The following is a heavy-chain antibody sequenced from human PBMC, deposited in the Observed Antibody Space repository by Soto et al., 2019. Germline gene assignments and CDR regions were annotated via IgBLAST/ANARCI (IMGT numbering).Heavy chain of an antibody. V-gene: IGHV4-59*01. D-gene: IGHD5-12*01. CDR3: AREGNLGRWLQPLDF. CDR2: IHYNGNT. J-gene: IGHJ4*02. Sequence: PSEKLSLTYTVSGVSISAYSWSWVRQPPGKGLECIGNIHYNGNTKYNPSLKSRVTMSLDTSKNQFSLRLISVTAADTAKYFCAREGNLGRWLQPLDFWGQGTLVTVSS. CDR1: GVSISAYS.